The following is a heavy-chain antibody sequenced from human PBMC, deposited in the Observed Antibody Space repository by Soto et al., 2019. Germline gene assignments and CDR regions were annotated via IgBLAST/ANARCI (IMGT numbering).Heavy chain of an antibody. J-gene: IGHJ5*02. Sequence: QVQLQQWGAGLLKPSETLSLTCAVYGGSCSGYYWSWIRQPPGKGLEWSGEIHHSGSTNYNPSLKSRVTIPVDTSKNQCSLKLSSVPAADTAVYYGAGGQVGPLTWFDPWGHGSLLPVS. CDR3: AGGQVGPLTWFDP. V-gene: IGHV4-34*01. CDR1: GGSCSGYY. D-gene: IGHD2-15*01. CDR2: IHHSGST.